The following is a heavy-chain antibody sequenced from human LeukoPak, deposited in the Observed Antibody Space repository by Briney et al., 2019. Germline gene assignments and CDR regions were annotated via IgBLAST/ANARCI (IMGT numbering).Heavy chain of an antibody. CDR2: IYTSGST. J-gene: IGHJ4*02. CDR1: GGSISSGSYY. Sequence: PSETLSLTCTVSGGSISSGSYYWSWIRQPAGKGLEWIGRIYTSGSTNYNPSLKSRVTISVDTSKNQFSLKLSSVTAADTAVYYCATQVYDFDYWGQGTLVTVSS. D-gene: IGHD2/OR15-2a*01. V-gene: IGHV4-61*02. CDR3: ATQVYDFDY.